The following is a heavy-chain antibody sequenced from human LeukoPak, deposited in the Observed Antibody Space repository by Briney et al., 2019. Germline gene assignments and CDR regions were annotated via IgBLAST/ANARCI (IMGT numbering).Heavy chain of an antibody. D-gene: IGHD5-24*01. CDR1: GFTFTSYS. Sequence: GASVKVSCKASGFTFTSYSFNWVRQAPGQGLEWMGWISAYSGNTNFAQKFQGRVTMTTDTSTSTVYMELRSLRSDDTAVYYCARDGVEMATYYYYAMDVWGQGTTVTVSS. V-gene: IGHV1-18*04. J-gene: IGHJ6*02. CDR3: ARDGVEMATYYYYAMDV. CDR2: ISAYSGNT.